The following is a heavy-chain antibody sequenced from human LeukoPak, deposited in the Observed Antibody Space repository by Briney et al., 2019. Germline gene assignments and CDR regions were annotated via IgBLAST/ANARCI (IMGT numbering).Heavy chain of an antibody. V-gene: IGHV3-53*01. CDR1: GFTVSSNY. J-gene: IGHJ4*02. CDR2: IYSGGST. CDR3: ARDRVNWNDVGGLFDY. Sequence: PGGSLRLSCAASGFTVSSNYMSWVRQAPGKGLGWVSLIYSGGSTSCADSVKGRFTFSRDNSKNTLYLQMNSLRAEDTAVYYCARDRVNWNDVGGLFDYWGQGTLVTVSS. D-gene: IGHD1-1*01.